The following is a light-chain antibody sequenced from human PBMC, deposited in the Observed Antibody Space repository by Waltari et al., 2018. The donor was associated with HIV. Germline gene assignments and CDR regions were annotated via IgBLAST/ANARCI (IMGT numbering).Light chain of an antibody. J-gene: IGLJ2*01. Sequence: QSVLTQPPSASGTPGQRVTISCSGSISNIGSNTVNWYQQLPGTAPKLLNYSTNQRPSVVPDLFSGSNSGVSASLASSALHADDEDDYYCATCDDSLNVPVFGGGTKLTVL. CDR1: ISNIGSNT. CDR2: STN. V-gene: IGLV1-44*01. CDR3: ATCDDSLNVPV.